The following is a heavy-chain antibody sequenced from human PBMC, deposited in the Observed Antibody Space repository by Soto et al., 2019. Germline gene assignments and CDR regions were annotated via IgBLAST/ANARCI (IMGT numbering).Heavy chain of an antibody. CDR2: IIPIFGTA. Sequence: SVKVSCKASGGTFSSYAISWVRQAPGQGLEWMGGIIPIFGTANYAQKFQGRVTITADESTSTAYMELSSLRSEDTAVYYCARKGLISAAAGPSDGYYYYYGMDVWGQGTTVTVSS. J-gene: IGHJ6*02. CDR1: GGTFSSYA. D-gene: IGHD6-13*01. CDR3: ARKGLISAAAGPSDGYYYYYGMDV. V-gene: IGHV1-69*13.